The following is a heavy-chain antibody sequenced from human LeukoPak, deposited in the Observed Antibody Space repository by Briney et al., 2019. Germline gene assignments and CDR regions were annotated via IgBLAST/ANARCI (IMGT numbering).Heavy chain of an antibody. CDR2: ISSSSSSI. Sequence: GGSLRLSCTASGFTFNIYSMSWVRQAPGKGLEWVSSISSSSSSIYYADSLKGQFTISRDNAKNSLYLQMNNLRAEDMAVYYCARGPSCSSVSCYTTGLFDYWGRGTLVTVSS. J-gene: IGHJ4*02. D-gene: IGHD2-15*01. CDR1: GFTFNIYS. V-gene: IGHV3-21*01. CDR3: ARGPSCSSVSCYTTGLFDY.